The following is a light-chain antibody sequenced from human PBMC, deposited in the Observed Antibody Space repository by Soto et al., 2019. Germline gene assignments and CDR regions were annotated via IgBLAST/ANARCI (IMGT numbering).Light chain of an antibody. CDR1: HDISSY. Sequence: NPLTQSPSFLSASVGDRVTIPCRASHDISSYLTWYQQKPGKAPTVLIYAASTLQGGVPSRFSGSGSGTEFTLTISSLQPEDFATYYCQQSYSTPRTFGGGAKV. CDR2: AAS. V-gene: IGKV1-39*01. J-gene: IGKJ4*01. CDR3: QQSYSTPRT.